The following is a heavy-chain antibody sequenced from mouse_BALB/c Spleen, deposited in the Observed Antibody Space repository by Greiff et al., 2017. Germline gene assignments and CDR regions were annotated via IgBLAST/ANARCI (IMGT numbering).Heavy chain of an antibody. CDR2: INSNGGST. V-gene: IGHV5-6-2*01. D-gene: IGHD2-3*01. CDR3: ASVDDYYVGYSVDY. J-gene: IGHJ4*01. CDR1: GFTFSSYY. Sequence: EVQVVESGGGLVKPGGSLKLSCAASGFTFSSYYMSWVRQTPEKRLEWVAAINSNGGSTYYPDTVKGRFTISRDNAKNTLYLQMSSLKSEDTALYYCASVDDYYVGYSVDYWGQGTSVTVSS.